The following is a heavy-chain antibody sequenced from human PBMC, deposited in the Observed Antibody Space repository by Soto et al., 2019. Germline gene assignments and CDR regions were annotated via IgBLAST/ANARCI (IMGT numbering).Heavy chain of an antibody. CDR1: GFTLSSHD. D-gene: IGHD4-17*01. Sequence: QVQLVESGGGVVQPGRSLRLSCAASGFTLSSHDMHWVRQAPGKGLEWLSIISYDGSTTYYADSVKGRFTISRDNSKNTLYLQMTSLRVDDTAVYFCARHLGSTVTTSGWFDPWGQGTLVTVSS. CDR3: ARHLGSTVTTSGWFDP. CDR2: ISYDGSTT. J-gene: IGHJ5*02. V-gene: IGHV3-30-3*01.